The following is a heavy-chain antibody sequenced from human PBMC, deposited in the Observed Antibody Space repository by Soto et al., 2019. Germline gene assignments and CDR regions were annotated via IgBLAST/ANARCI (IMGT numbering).Heavy chain of an antibody. J-gene: IGHJ3*02. CDR2: IYSGGST. D-gene: IGHD3-22*01. Sequence: GGSLRLSCAASGFTVSSNYMSWVRQAPGKGLEWVSVIYSGGSTYYADSVKGRFTISRDNSKNTLYLQMNSLRAEDTAVYYCARGSSSGYYDDRCAFDIWGQGTMVTVSS. CDR1: GFTVSSNY. V-gene: IGHV3-53*01. CDR3: ARGSSSGYYDDRCAFDI.